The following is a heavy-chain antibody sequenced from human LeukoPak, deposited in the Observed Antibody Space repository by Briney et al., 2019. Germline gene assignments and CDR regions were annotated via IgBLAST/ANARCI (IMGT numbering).Heavy chain of an antibody. CDR2: ISAYNDKT. CDR1: GYTFSSYG. V-gene: IGHV1-18*01. J-gene: IGHJ3*02. CDR3: ARDGQDALDI. Sequence: GASVKVSCKASGYTFSSYGISWVRQAPGQGLEWMGWISAYNDKTNYEQKLQGRVTMTTDRSTSTAYMELRSLRSDDTAVYYCARDGQDALDIWGQGTMVTVSS.